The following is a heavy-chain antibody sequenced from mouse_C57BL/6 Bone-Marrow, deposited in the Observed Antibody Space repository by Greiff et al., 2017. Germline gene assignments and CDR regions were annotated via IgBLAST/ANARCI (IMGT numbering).Heavy chain of an antibody. V-gene: IGHV1-74*01. Sequence: QVQLQQPGAELVKPGASVKVSCKASGYTFTSYWMHWVKQRPGQGLEWLGRIIPSDSDTNYNQKFKGKATLTVDKSSSTAYMQLSSLTSEDSAVYYCAIRGTTVVAEGFDYWGQGTTLTVSS. D-gene: IGHD1-1*01. CDR2: IIPSDSDT. CDR3: AIRGTTVVAEGFDY. J-gene: IGHJ2*01. CDR1: GYTFTSYW.